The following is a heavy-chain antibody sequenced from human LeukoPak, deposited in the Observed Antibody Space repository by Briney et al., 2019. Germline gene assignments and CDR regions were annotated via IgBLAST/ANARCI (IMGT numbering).Heavy chain of an antibody. CDR1: GFTFSSYA. J-gene: IGHJ4*02. Sequence: GGSLSLSCAASGFTFSSYAMSWVRRAPGKGLEWVSAIIGSGGSTYYADSVKGRFTISRDNSKNTLYLQMNSLRAEDTAVYYCAKDRNQLPIDYWGQGTLVTVSS. CDR3: AKDRNQLPIDY. D-gene: IGHD2-2*01. CDR2: IIGSGGST. V-gene: IGHV3-23*01.